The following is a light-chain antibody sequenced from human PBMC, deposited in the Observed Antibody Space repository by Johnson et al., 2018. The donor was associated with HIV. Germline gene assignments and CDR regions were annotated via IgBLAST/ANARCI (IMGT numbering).Light chain of an antibody. V-gene: IGLV1-51*02. Sequence: QPVLTQTPSVSAAPGQKVTISCSGSSSNIGNNYVSWYQQFPGTAPKLLIYENNKRPSGIPDRFSGSKSGTSATLGITGLQTGDEADYYCGTWDSSLNVFGTGTKVTVL. CDR2: ENN. J-gene: IGLJ1*01. CDR1: SSNIGNNY. CDR3: GTWDSSLNV.